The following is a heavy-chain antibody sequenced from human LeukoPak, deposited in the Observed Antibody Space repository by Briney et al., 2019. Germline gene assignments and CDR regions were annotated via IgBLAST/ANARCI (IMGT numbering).Heavy chain of an antibody. V-gene: IGHV4-38-2*02. Sequence: PSETLSLTSTVRGYSISSGYYWAWIRQPPGKGLEWIGSIYHSGRTYYNPSLKSRVTISVDTSKNQFSLKLSSVTAADTAVYYCAGGINYDYVWGSLNWFDPWGQGTLVTVSS. CDR1: GYSISSGYY. J-gene: IGHJ5*02. CDR3: AGGINYDYVWGSLNWFDP. CDR2: IYHSGRT. D-gene: IGHD3-16*01.